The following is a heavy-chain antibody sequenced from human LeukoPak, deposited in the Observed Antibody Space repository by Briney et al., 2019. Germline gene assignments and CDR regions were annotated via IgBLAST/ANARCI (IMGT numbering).Heavy chain of an antibody. V-gene: IGHV3-7*01. D-gene: IGHD4-11*01. Sequence: PGGSLRLSCAASGFTFSSYAMSWVRQAPGKGLEWVANIKQDGSEKYYVDSVKGRFTISRDNAKNSLYLQMNSLRAEDTAVYYCARDSPPRYSGSEGGEGYWGQGTLVTVSS. CDR2: IKQDGSEK. CDR1: GFTFSSYA. J-gene: IGHJ4*02. CDR3: ARDSPPRYSGSEGGEGY.